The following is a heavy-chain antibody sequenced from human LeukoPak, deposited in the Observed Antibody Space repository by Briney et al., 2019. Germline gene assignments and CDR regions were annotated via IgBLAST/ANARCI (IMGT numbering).Heavy chain of an antibody. Sequence: GGSLRLSCAASGFIFSNYNMNWVRQAPGKGLEWVSSISSSSGTTYYADSVKGRFTISGDNDKNSLYLQMNSLRAEDTAVYYCARALGYSYGYVVDYWGQGTLVTVSS. CDR1: GFIFSNYN. D-gene: IGHD5-18*01. V-gene: IGHV3-48*01. J-gene: IGHJ4*02. CDR3: ARALGYSYGYVVDY. CDR2: ISSSSGTT.